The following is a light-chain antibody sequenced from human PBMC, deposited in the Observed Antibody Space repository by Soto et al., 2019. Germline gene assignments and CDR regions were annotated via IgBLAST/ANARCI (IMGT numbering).Light chain of an antibody. CDR1: QSVSGW. V-gene: IGKV1-5*03. Sequence: DIQMTQSPSTLSASVGDRVTITCRASQSVSGWLAWYQQKPGQAPKLLIYKASILESGVPLRFGGSGSGTEFTLTISSVQPDDFATYYCQQSITFGGGTKVEI. J-gene: IGKJ4*01. CDR2: KAS. CDR3: QQSIT.